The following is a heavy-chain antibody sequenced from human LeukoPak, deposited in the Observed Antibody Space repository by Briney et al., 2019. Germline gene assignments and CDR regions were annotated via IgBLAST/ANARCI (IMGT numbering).Heavy chain of an antibody. V-gene: IGHV4-39*01. J-gene: IGHJ4*02. Sequence: PSETLSLTCTVSGGSISSSSYYWGWIRQPPGKGLEWIRSIFYSGSTYYNPSLQSRVTISVDTSKNQFSLKLTSVTATDTAVYYCARYRGAVAGNYFDYWGQGTLVTVSS. D-gene: IGHD6-19*01. CDR2: IFYSGST. CDR3: ARYRGAVAGNYFDY. CDR1: GGSISSSSYY.